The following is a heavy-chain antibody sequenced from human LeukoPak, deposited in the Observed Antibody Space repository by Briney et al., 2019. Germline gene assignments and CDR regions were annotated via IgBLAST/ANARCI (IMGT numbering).Heavy chain of an antibody. Sequence: ASVKVSCKASGYTFTSYDINWVRQATGQGLEWMGWMNPNSGNTGYAQKFQGRVTITRNTSISTAYMELSSLRSEDTAVYYCARQKGIAAAGAPDYWGQGTLVTVSS. D-gene: IGHD6-13*01. CDR3: ARQKGIAAAGAPDY. CDR1: GYTFTSYD. V-gene: IGHV1-8*03. J-gene: IGHJ4*02. CDR2: MNPNSGNT.